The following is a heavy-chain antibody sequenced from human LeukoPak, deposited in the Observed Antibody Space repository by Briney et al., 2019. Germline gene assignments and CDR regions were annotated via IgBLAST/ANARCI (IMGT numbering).Heavy chain of an antibody. V-gene: IGHV3-23*01. Sequence: GGSLRLSCAASRLTFSNYVMGWVRQAPGKGLECVSAISGDGRSTYYADSVKGRFTISRENSKNTLYLQMNSLRAEDTAIYYCARVSGRIQVWPQPFGDGLDVWGQGTTVTVSS. D-gene: IGHD3-10*01. CDR1: RLTFSNYV. CDR3: ARVSGRIQVWPQPFGDGLDV. J-gene: IGHJ6*02. CDR2: ISGDGRST.